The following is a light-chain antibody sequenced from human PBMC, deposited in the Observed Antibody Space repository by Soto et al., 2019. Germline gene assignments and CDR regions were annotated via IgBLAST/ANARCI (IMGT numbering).Light chain of an antibody. J-gene: IGKJ1*01. CDR3: QQYNSFWT. CDR1: QSISSW. Sequence: DIQMTQSPSTLSASVGDRVTITCRASQSISSWLAWYQQKPGKAPRLLIYDASYLERGVPSRFSGSGAGTEFTLTISDLQPDDLATDYCQQYNSFWTCGQGTKVES. V-gene: IGKV1-5*01. CDR2: DAS.